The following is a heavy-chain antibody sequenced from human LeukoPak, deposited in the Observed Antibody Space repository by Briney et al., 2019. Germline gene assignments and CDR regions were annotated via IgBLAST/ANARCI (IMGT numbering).Heavy chain of an antibody. V-gene: IGHV4-39*01. CDR3: ASLLVPATPPIGNWFDP. J-gene: IGHJ5*02. CDR2: IYYSGST. D-gene: IGHD2-2*01. Sequence: SETLSLTCTVSGGSISSSSYYWGWIRQPPGKGLEWIGSIYYSGSTYYNPSLKSRVTISVDTSKSQFSLKLSSVTAADTAVYYCASLLVPATPPIGNWFDPWGQGTLVTVSS. CDR1: GGSISSSSYY.